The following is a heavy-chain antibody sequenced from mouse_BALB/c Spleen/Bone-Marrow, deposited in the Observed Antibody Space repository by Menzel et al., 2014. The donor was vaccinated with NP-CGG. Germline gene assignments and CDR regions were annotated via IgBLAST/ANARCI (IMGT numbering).Heavy chain of an antibody. CDR1: GFTFNSYG. Sequence: EVHLVESGGGLVKSGGSLKLSCAASGFTFNSYGMSWVRQTPEKRLEWVATISGGGSYIFYPDSVKGRFTISRDNAKNNLYLQLSSLRSGGTALYYCARHAYYDQTEVSFVYWGQGTLVTVSA. CDR3: ARHAYYDQTEVSFVY. CDR2: ISGGGSYI. D-gene: IGHD2-4*01. V-gene: IGHV5-9-2*01. J-gene: IGHJ3*01.